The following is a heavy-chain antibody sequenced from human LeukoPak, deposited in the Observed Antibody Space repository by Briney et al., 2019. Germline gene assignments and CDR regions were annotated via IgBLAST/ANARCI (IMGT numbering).Heavy chain of an antibody. J-gene: IGHJ3*01. V-gene: IGHV4-61*05. CDR2: MYHSGSS. CDR3: VRHHFPSGSRTFDL. Sequence: SETLSLTCTVSGGSISSSSYYWSWIRQPPGKGLEWIGFMYHSGSSNYNPPLRSRVTMSIDTLKNEFSLNLSSVTAADTAVYYCVRHHFPSGSRTFDLWGQGTMVTVSS. D-gene: IGHD3-10*01. CDR1: GGSISSSSYY.